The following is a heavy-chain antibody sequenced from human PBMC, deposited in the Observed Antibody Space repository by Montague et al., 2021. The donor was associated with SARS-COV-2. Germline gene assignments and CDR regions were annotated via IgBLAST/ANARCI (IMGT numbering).Heavy chain of an antibody. Sequence: SLRLSCAASGFTFSSYSMNWVRQAPGKGLEWVSSISSSSSYIYYADSVKGRFTISRDNAKNSLYLQMNSLRAEDTAVYYCARDGVYDILTGYWTDWGQGTTVTVSS. CDR3: ARDGVYDILTGYWTD. D-gene: IGHD3-9*01. V-gene: IGHV3-21*01. CDR1: GFTFSSYS. CDR2: ISSSSSYI. J-gene: IGHJ4*02.